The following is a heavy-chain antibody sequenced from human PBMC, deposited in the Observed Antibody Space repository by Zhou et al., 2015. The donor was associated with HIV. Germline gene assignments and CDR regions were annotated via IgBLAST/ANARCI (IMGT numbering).Heavy chain of an antibody. V-gene: IGHV1-69*01. CDR2: IIPIFGTA. J-gene: IGHJ4*02. CDR1: GGTFSSYA. Sequence: QVQLVQSGAEVKKPGSSVKVSCKASGGTFSSYAISWVRQAPGQGLEWMGGIIPIFGTANYAQKFQGRVTITADESTSTAYMELSSLRSEDTAVYYCASSDFVVVTATRGYFDYWGQGTLVTVSS. D-gene: IGHD2-21*02. CDR3: ASSDFVVVTATRGYFDY.